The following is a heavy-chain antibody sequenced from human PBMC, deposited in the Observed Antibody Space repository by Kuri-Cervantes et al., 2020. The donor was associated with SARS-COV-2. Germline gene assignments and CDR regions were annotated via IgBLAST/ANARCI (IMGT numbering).Heavy chain of an antibody. CDR1: GFTFSNAW. J-gene: IGHJ6*02. D-gene: IGHD5-18*01. V-gene: IGHV3-73*01. Sequence: ETLSLTCAASGFTFSNAWMSWVRQAPGKGLEWVGRIRSKANSYATAYAASVKGRFTISRDDSKNTLYLQMNSLRAEDTAVYYCARDVDSYYYYYGMDVWGQGTTVTVSS. CDR3: ARDVDSYYYYYGMDV. CDR2: IRSKANSYAT.